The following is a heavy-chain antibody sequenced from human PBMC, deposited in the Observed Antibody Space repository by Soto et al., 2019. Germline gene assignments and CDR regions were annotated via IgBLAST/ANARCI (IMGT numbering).Heavy chain of an antibody. Sequence: PGESLKISCKGSGYSFTSYWISWVRQMPGKGLEWMGRIDPSDSYTNYSPSFQGHVTISADKSISTAYLQWSSLKASDTAMYYCASPTRSTIFGVVIRDYGMDVWGQGTTVTVSS. CDR2: IDPSDSYT. J-gene: IGHJ6*02. V-gene: IGHV5-10-1*01. D-gene: IGHD3-3*01. CDR1: GYSFTSYW. CDR3: ASPTRSTIFGVVIRDYGMDV.